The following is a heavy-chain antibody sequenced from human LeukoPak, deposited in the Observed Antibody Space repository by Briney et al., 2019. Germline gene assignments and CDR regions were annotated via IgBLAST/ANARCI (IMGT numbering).Heavy chain of an antibody. Sequence: ASVKASCKASGYTFTGYYMHWVRQAPGQGLDWMGWINPNSGGTNHAPNFQGRVTMTRDTSISTAYMELSRLRSDDTAVYYCARVPVIEMPQYNWFDPWGQGTLVTVSS. D-gene: IGHD5-24*01. CDR3: ARVPVIEMPQYNWFDP. CDR1: GYTFTGYY. CDR2: INPNSGGT. J-gene: IGHJ5*02. V-gene: IGHV1-2*02.